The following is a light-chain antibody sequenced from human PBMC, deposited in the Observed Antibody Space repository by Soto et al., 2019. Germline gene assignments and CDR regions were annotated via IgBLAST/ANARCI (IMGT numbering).Light chain of an antibody. CDR1: QSISSW. J-gene: IGKJ1*01. Sequence: DIQMTQSPSTLSGSVGDRVTITCRASQSISSWLAWYQQKPGKAPKLLIYDASSLESGVPSRFSGGGSGTEFTLTISSLQPDDFATYYCQQYRTFGQGTKVDIK. CDR2: DAS. CDR3: QQYRT. V-gene: IGKV1-5*01.